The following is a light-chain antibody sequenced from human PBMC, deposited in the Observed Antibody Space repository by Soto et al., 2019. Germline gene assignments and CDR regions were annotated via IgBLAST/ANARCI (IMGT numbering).Light chain of an antibody. CDR3: AAWDDSLSGWV. CDR2: RNN. V-gene: IGLV1-47*01. Sequence: QAVVTQPPSASGTPGQWVTISCSGSSSNIGSNSVYWYQQLPGTAPKLLLYRNNQRPSGVPDRFSGSKSGTSASLVISGLRSEDEADYYCAAWDDSLSGWVFGGGTKLTVL. J-gene: IGLJ2*01. CDR1: SSNIGSNS.